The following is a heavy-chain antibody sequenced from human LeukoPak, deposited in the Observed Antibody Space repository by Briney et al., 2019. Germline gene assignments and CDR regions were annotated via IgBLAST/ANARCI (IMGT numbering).Heavy chain of an antibody. V-gene: IGHV3-9*03. CDR2: ISWNSVSI. CDR3: AKDRHYSMKNTFDI. D-gene: IGHD1-26*01. Sequence: PGRSLRLSCAASGFTFDDYAMHWVRQAPGKGLEWVSGISWNSVSIGYADSVKGRFTISRDNAKNSLYLHMNSLRAEDMALYHGAKDRHYSMKNTFDIWGQGTMVTVSS. CDR1: GFTFDDYA. J-gene: IGHJ3*02.